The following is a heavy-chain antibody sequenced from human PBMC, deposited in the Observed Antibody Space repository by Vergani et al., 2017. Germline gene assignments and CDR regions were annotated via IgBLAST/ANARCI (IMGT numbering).Heavy chain of an antibody. CDR2: IYYSGST. V-gene: IGHV4-30-4*08. D-gene: IGHD5-24*01. J-gene: IGHJ6*02. CDR1: GGSISSGDYY. CDR3: ARERWLQFTDWYYGMDV. Sequence: QVQLQESGPGLVKPSQTLSLTCTVSGGSISSGDYYWSWIRQPPGKGLEWIGYIYYSGSTYYNPSLKSRVTISVDTSKNQFSLKLSSVTAAATAVYYCARERWLQFTDWYYGMDVWGQGTTVTVSS.